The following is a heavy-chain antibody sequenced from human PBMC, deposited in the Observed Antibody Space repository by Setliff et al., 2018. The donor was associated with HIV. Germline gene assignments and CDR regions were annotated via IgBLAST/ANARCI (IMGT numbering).Heavy chain of an antibody. CDR2: VTVNGAT. CDR1: GDSMTGGSYY. J-gene: IGHJ2*01. V-gene: IGHV4-61*02. Sequence: SETLSLTCTVSGDSMTGGSYYWAWFRQPAGKRLEWIGRVTVNGATEYNPSLQSRVTISVNTSENQFSLKVTSVPAADTATYYCSRGPPFDRWGRGTLVTVSS. CDR3: SRGPPFDR.